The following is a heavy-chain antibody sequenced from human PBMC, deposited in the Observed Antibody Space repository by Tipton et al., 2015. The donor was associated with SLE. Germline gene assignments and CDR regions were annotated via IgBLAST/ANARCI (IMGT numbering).Heavy chain of an antibody. CDR1: GGSINSGSCF. D-gene: IGHD3-3*01. CDR3: ARGPTIKIRFSSYFHYMDV. CDR2: INVSGNT. J-gene: IGHJ6*03. V-gene: IGHV4-39*01. Sequence: TLSLTCTVSGGSINSGSCFWGWYGQPPGQGLGWIGSINVSGNTQYNPSLKSRVTISVDTSKNQFSLRLNSVTAADTSVYFCARGPTIKIRFSSYFHYMDVWGKGTTVTVSS.